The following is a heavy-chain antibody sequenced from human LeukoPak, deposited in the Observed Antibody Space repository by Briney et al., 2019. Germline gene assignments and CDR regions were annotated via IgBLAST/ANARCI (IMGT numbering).Heavy chain of an antibody. V-gene: IGHV4-30-4*08. CDR3: ARETNYYDSSGYYYAFDY. Sequence: NPSETLSLTCTVSGGSISSDDYYWSWIRQPPGKGLEWTGYIYYSGSTYYNPSLKSRVTISVDTSNNQFSLKLSSVTAADTAVYYCARETNYYDSSGYYYAFDYWGQGTLVTVSS. CDR1: GGSISSDDYY. CDR2: IYYSGST. J-gene: IGHJ4*02. D-gene: IGHD3-22*01.